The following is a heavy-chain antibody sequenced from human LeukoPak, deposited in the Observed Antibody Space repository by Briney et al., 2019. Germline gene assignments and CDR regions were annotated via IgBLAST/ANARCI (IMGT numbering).Heavy chain of an antibody. J-gene: IGHJ6*03. D-gene: IGHD3-16*01. CDR3: ARLIYYYYMDV. CDR2: IYTSGST. Sequence: SETLSLTCTVSGGSISSYYWSWIRQPPGKGLEWIGYIYTSGSTNYSPSLKSRVTISVDTSKNQFSLKLSSVTAADTAVYYCARLIYYYYMDVRGKGTTVTVSS. CDR1: GGSISSYY. V-gene: IGHV4-4*09.